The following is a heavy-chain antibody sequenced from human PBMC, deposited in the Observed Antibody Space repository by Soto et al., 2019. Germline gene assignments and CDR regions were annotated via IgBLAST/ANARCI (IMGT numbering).Heavy chain of an antibody. CDR1: GFTFSSYT. Sequence: QVQLVESGGGVVQPGRYLRLSCAASGFTFSSYTLHWVRQAPGKGLEWVAVISYDGNIKYYADSLKGRFTVSRDNSKTPLYLQMNSLRAEDTAVYYCARERSGSYSGDYWGQGTLVTVSS. CDR3: ARERSGSYSGDY. J-gene: IGHJ4*02. V-gene: IGHV3-30-3*01. CDR2: ISYDGNIK. D-gene: IGHD1-26*01.